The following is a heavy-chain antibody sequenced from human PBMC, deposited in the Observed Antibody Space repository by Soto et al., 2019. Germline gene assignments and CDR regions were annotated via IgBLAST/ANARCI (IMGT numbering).Heavy chain of an antibody. CDR1: GFTFSSYS. D-gene: IGHD6-13*01. CDR3: ARGWAPDDAFDI. Sequence: EVQLVESGGGLVKPGGSLRLSCAASGFTFSSYSMNWVRQAPGKGLEGVSSISSSSSYIYYADSVKGRFTISRDNAKNSLYLTMNSLRAEDTAVYYCARGWAPDDAFDIWGQGTMVTVSS. CDR2: ISSSSSYI. J-gene: IGHJ3*02. V-gene: IGHV3-21*01.